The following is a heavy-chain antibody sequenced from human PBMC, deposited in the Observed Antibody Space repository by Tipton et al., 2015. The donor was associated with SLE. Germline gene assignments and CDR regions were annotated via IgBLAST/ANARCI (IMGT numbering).Heavy chain of an antibody. D-gene: IGHD1-26*01. Sequence: TLSLTCTVSGGSISIYYWSWIRQPPGKGLEWIGYIYTSGSTNYNPSLKSRVTISVDTSKNQFSLKLSSVTAADTAVYYCARGGGSFPGYYFDYWGQGTLVTVSS. CDR3: ARGGGSFPGYYFDY. CDR1: GGSISIYY. V-gene: IGHV4-4*08. CDR2: IYTSGST. J-gene: IGHJ4*02.